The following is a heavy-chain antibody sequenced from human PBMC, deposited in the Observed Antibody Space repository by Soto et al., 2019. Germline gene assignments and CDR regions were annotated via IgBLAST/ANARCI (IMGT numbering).Heavy chain of an antibody. D-gene: IGHD3-10*01. CDR1: GYTFTGYY. Sequence: QVQLVQSGAEVKKPGASVKVSCKASGYTFTGYYMHWVRQAPGQGLEWMGWINPNSGGTNYAQKCQGWVXXTXEXXISTAYMELSRLRSDDTAVYYCARDARGDEAPMDYWGQGTLVTVSS. V-gene: IGHV1-2*04. J-gene: IGHJ4*02. CDR2: INPNSGGT. CDR3: ARDARGDEAPMDY.